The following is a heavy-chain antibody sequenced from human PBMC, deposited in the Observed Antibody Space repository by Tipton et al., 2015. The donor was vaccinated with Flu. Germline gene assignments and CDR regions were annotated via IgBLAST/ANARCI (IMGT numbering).Heavy chain of an antibody. CDR3: ARDHPPSITVLGEITDYFGMAV. V-gene: IGHV3-30*02. CDR2: IRYDGSTK. CDR1: GFTFSSYG. D-gene: IGHD3-3*01. Sequence: SLRLSCAASGFTFSSYGMHWVRQAPGKGLEWVAFIRYDGSTKYYADSVKGRFTISRDNSKSTLYLQMNSLRAEETAVYYCARDHPPSITVLGEITDYFGMAVWGQGTTVTVSS. J-gene: IGHJ6*02.